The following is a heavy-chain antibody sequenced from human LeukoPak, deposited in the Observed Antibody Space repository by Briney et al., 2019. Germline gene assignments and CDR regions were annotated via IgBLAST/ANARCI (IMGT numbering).Heavy chain of an antibody. J-gene: IGHJ4*02. Sequence: ASVKVSCKASGYTFTSYDINWVRQATGQGLEWMGWMNPNSGNTGYAQKFQGRVTITRNTSISTAYMELSSLRSEDTAVYYCARVGRTDLLLDYWGQGTLVTVSS. CDR1: GYTFTSYD. D-gene: IGHD3/OR15-3a*01. CDR3: ARVGRTDLLLDY. V-gene: IGHV1-8*03. CDR2: MNPNSGNT.